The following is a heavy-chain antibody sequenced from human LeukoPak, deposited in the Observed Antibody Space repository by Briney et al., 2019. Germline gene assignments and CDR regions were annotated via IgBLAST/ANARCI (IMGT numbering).Heavy chain of an antibody. J-gene: IGHJ5*02. CDR2: ILYSGST. V-gene: IGHV4-59*11. Sequence: SETLSLTCSVSGGSISGHWWTWVRQPPGEGLEWIGDILYSGSTNYNPSLKSRLSILVDTSTNQFSLKLNSVTAADTAMYYCTRRNTADASIDLWGQGILVIASS. D-gene: IGHD4-17*01. CDR1: GGSISGHW. CDR3: TRRNTADASIDL.